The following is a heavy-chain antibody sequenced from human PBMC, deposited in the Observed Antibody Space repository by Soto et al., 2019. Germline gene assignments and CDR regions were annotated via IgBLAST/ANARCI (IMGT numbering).Heavy chain of an antibody. CDR2: IVVGSGNT. J-gene: IGHJ4*02. CDR3: AADPDSSGYYRIFSGPYFDY. Sequence: GASVKVSCKASGFTFTNSAVQWVRQARGQRLEWIGWIVVGSGNTNYAQKFQERVTITRDMSTSTAYMELSSLRSEDTAVYYCAADPDSSGYYRIFSGPYFDYWGQGTLVTVSS. D-gene: IGHD3-22*01. V-gene: IGHV1-58*01. CDR1: GFTFTNSA.